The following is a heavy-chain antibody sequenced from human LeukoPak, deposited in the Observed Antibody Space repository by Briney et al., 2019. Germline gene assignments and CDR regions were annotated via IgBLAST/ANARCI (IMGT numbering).Heavy chain of an antibody. V-gene: IGHV4-61*02. Sequence: SETLFLTCTVSGGSISSGSYYWSWIRQPAGKGLEYIGRIYTSGSTNYNPSLKSRVTISVDTSKDQFSLKPSSVTAADTAAYYCARETNYYDTIYYFDYWGQGTLVTVSS. D-gene: IGHD3-22*01. CDR1: GGSISSGSYY. CDR3: ARETNYYDTIYYFDY. J-gene: IGHJ4*02. CDR2: IYTSGST.